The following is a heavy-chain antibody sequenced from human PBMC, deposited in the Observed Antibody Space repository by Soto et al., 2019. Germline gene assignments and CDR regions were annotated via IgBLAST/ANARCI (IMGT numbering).Heavy chain of an antibody. V-gene: IGHV3-23*01. CDR1: GFTFSSYA. CDR3: AKALRFLEWLSYYYYYMDV. CDR2: ISGSGGST. Sequence: GGSLRLSCAASGFTFSSYAMSWVRQAPGKGLEWVSAISGSGGSTYYADSGKGRFTISRDNSKNTLYLQMNSLRAEDTAVYYCAKALRFLEWLSYYYYYMDVWGKGTTVTVSS. J-gene: IGHJ6*03. D-gene: IGHD3-3*01.